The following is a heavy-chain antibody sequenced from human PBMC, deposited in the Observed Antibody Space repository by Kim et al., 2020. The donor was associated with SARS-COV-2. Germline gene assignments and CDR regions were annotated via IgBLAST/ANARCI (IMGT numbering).Heavy chain of an antibody. CDR3: ARGMVRGVHLYGMDV. J-gene: IGHJ6*04. CDR2: ISWSSGSI. V-gene: IGHV3-9*01. D-gene: IGHD3-10*01. CDR1: GFTFDDYA. Sequence: GGSLRLSCAASGFTFDDYAMHWVRQAPGKGLEWVSGISWSSGSIGYADSVKGRFTISRDNAKNSLYLQMNSLRAEDTALYYCARGMVRGVHLYGMDVWGKGTTVPVSS.